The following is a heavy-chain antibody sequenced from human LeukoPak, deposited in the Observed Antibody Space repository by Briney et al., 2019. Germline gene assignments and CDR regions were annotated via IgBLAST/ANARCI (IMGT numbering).Heavy chain of an antibody. CDR2: IYFSGST. CDR3: ARASCGGGTCYDSRGWFDP. Sequence: SETLSLTCTVSGGSISYSNSYWGWIRQPPGKGLEWIGNIYFSGSTYYKQSLKSRVTISVDTSKNQFYLKLRSVTAADTAVYYCARASCGGGTCYDSRGWFDPWGQGTLVTVSS. D-gene: IGHD2-15*01. V-gene: IGHV4-39*07. CDR1: GGSISYSNSY. J-gene: IGHJ5*02.